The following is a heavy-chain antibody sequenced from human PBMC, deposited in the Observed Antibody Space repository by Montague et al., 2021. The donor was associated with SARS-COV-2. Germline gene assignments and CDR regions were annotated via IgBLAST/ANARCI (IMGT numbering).Heavy chain of an antibody. CDR2: IYYSGST. CDR3: ARNPADYYGSGSYTTWENWFDP. V-gene: IGHV4-39*01. Sequence: SETLSLTCTVSGGSISSSSYYWGWIRQPPGKGLEWIGSIYYSGSTYYNPSLKSRVTISVDTSKNQFSLKLSAVTAADTAAYYCARNPADYYGSGSYTTWENWFDPWGQGTLVTVSS. CDR1: GGSISSSSYY. D-gene: IGHD3-10*01. J-gene: IGHJ5*02.